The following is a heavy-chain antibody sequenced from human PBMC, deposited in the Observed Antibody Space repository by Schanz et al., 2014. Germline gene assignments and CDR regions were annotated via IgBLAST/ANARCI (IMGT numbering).Heavy chain of an antibody. J-gene: IGHJ3*02. V-gene: IGHV3-23*04. D-gene: IGHD3-10*01. CDR1: GFSFRKSA. CDR3: AKAKSGAHGAFDI. Sequence: DVQLVDSGGGLVQPGGSLRLSCAASGFSFRKSAMSWVRQAPGKGLEWVSALTGSGTTTYYADSVKGRFTISRDNSKNTLDLQMNSLRAEDTAIYYCAKAKSGAHGAFDIWGQGTMVTVSS. CDR2: LTGSGTTT.